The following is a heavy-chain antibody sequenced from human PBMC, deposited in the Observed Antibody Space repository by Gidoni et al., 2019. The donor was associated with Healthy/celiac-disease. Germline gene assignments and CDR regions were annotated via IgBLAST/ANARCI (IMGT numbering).Heavy chain of an antibody. V-gene: IGHV3-73*01. CDR2: IRSKANSYAT. J-gene: IGHJ4*02. CDR3: TRHNPGIAVAGRGGFDY. CDR1: SA. D-gene: IGHD6-19*01. Sequence: SAMHWVRQASGKGLEWVGRIRSKANSYATAYAASVKGRFTISRDDSKNTAYLQMNSLKTEDTAVYYCTRHNPGIAVAGRGGFDYWGQGTLVTVSS.